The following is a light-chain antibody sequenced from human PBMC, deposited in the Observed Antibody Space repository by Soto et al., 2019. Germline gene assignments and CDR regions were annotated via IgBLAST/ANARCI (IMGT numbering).Light chain of an antibody. Sequence: QSVLTQPPSVSGAPGQRVTISCTGSSTNIGTGYDVFWYQQLPGTTPKLLIYGNSNRPSGVPDRFSGSKSGTSASLAITGLQAEDEADYYCQSYDSRLSAPHVVFGGGTKVTVL. CDR1: STNIGTGYD. CDR3: QSYDSRLSAPHVV. J-gene: IGLJ2*01. V-gene: IGLV1-40*01. CDR2: GNS.